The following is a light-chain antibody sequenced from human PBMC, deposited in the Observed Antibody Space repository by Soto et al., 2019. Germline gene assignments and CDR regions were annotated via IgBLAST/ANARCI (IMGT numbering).Light chain of an antibody. CDR2: EVS. J-gene: IGLJ1*01. CDR3: SSYTSSTTHYV. V-gene: IGLV2-14*01. Sequence: QSALTQPASVSGSPGQSITISCTGTSSDVGNYNYVSWYQQHPGKAPKLVIYEVSNRPSGVSNRFSGSKSGNTASLTISGLQAEDEADYYCSSYTSSTTHYVFGTGTKVTVL. CDR1: SSDVGNYNY.